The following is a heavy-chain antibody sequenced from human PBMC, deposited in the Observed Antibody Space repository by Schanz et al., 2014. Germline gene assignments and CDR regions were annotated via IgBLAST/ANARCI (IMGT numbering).Heavy chain of an antibody. V-gene: IGHV4-34*01. D-gene: IGHD1-7*01. CDR3: ATWSGTRLFHN. CDR2: VNHGGYT. J-gene: IGHJ4*02. Sequence: QVQLQQWGAGLLKPSETLSLTCAFSGGSFSGYWWTWVRQSPGKGLEWIGEVNHGGYTNYNPSLKSRVTVSVEMSKKHFSRRLSSVTAADTAAYYCATWSGTRLFHNWGQGTLVTVSS. CDR1: GGSFSGYW.